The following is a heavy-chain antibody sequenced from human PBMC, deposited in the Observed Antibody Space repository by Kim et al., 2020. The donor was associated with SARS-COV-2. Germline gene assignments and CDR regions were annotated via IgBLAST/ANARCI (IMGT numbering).Heavy chain of an antibody. CDR2: INHSGST. D-gene: IGHD6-6*01. CDR1: GGSFSGYY. J-gene: IGHJ5*02. CDR3: ARASRDKRRIAARLNWFDP. V-gene: IGHV4-34*01. Sequence: SETLSLTCAVYGGSFSGYYWSWIRQPPGKGLEWIGEINHSGSTNYNPSLKSRVTISVDTSKNQFSLKLSSVTAADTAVYYCARASRDKRRIAARLNWFDP.